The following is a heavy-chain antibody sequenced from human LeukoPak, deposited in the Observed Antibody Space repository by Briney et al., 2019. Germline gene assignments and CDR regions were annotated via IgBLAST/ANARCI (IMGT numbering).Heavy chain of an antibody. CDR1: GGSISSYY. CDR3: ARGYGGNRDY. D-gene: IGHD4-23*01. CDR2: IYYSGST. J-gene: IGHJ4*02. Sequence: PSETLSLTCTVSGGSISSYYWSWIRQPPGKGLEWIGYIYYSGSTNYNPSLKSRVTISVDTSKNQFSLKLSSVTAADTAVYYCARGYGGNRDYWGQGTLVTVSP. V-gene: IGHV4-59*01.